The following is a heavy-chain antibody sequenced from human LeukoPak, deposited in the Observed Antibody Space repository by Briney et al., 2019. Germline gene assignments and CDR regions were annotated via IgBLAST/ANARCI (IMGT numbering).Heavy chain of an antibody. J-gene: IGHJ2*01. CDR3: ARGIGYSYGQRKGYFDL. CDR1: GGSFSGYY. D-gene: IGHD5-18*01. CDR2: INHSGST. V-gene: IGHV4-34*01. Sequence: SETLSLTCAVYGGSFSGYYWSWIRQPPGKGLEWIGEINHSGSTNYNPSLKSRVTISIDTSKNQFSLKLSSVTAADTAVYYCARGIGYSYGQRKGYFDLWGRGTLVTVSS.